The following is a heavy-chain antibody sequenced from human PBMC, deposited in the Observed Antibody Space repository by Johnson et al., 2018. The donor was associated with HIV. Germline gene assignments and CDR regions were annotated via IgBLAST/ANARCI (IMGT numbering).Heavy chain of an antibody. D-gene: IGHD3-22*01. CDR1: GFTFSSYR. J-gene: IGHJ3*02. CDR3: ARDALSSMIIVVPLFDI. Sequence: VQLVESGGGLVQPGGSLRLSCAASGFTFSSYRMSWVRQAPGKGLEWVANMKQGGSEKYYVDSVKGRFTISRDNAKNSLYLQMNGLRAEDTAVYYCARDALSSMIIVVPLFDIWGQGTMVTVSS. CDR2: MKQGGSEK. V-gene: IGHV3-7*01.